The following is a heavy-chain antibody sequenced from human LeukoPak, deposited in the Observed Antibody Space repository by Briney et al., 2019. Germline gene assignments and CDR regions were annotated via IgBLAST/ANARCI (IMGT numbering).Heavy chain of an antibody. Sequence: GESLKIYCQGSGYSFTAYWIGWVRQMPGKGLGWMGIIYPGDSDTRYIPSFQGQVSISADKSVTTAYLHWSGLTASDTALYFCVRRTGSGWAHDYWGQGDLVTVSS. CDR3: VRRTGSGWAHDY. V-gene: IGHV5-51*01. J-gene: IGHJ4*02. CDR1: GYSFTAYW. D-gene: IGHD6-19*01. CDR2: IYPGDSDT.